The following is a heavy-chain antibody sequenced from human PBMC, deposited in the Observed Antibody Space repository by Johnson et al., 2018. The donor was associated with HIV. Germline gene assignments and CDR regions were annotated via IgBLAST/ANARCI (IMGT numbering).Heavy chain of an antibody. J-gene: IGHJ3*01. V-gene: IGHV3-66*01. CDR1: GFSVSNNY. Sequence: EVQLVESGGGVVQPGGSLRLSCGASGFSVSNNYMNWVRQAPGKGLEWVSVIYSGGSTYYADSVRGRFTISRDNSRNTLYLQMSSLRAEDTAMYYCARDGESQQLPLGDAFDVWGQGTMVTVSS. D-gene: IGHD6-13*01. CDR3: ARDGESQQLPLGDAFDV. CDR2: IYSGGST.